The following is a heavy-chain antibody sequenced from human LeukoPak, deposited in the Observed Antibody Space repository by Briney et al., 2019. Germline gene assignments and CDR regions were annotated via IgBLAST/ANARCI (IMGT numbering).Heavy chain of an antibody. CDR2: IIPIFGTA. V-gene: IGHV1-69*01. CDR1: GGTFSSYA. J-gene: IGHJ3*02. D-gene: IGHD3-3*01. Sequence: SVKVSCKASGGTFSSYAISWVRQAPGQGLEWMGGIIPIFGTANYAQKFQGRVTITADESTSTAYMELSSLRSEDTAVYYCARALRFLEWLSGDDAFDIWGQGAMVTVSS. CDR3: ARALRFLEWLSGDDAFDI.